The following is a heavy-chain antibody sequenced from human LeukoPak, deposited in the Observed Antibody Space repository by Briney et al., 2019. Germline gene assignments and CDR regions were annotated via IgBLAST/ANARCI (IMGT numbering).Heavy chain of an antibody. CDR2: IKQDGSEK. J-gene: IGHJ4*02. Sequence: GGSLRLSCAASGFTFSNFWMSWVRQAPGKGLEWVANIKQDGSEKYYVDSVKGRFTISRDNAKNSLYLQMSSLRGDDTALYYRASEDNTGSSAYWGQGTLVTVSS. CDR1: GFTFSNFW. CDR3: ASEDNTGSSAY. V-gene: IGHV3-7*01. D-gene: IGHD3-22*01.